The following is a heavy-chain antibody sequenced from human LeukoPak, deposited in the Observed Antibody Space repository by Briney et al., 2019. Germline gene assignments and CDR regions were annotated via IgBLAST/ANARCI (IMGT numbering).Heavy chain of an antibody. CDR3: ARDRYGDYVD. Sequence: GGSLRLSCAASGFIFSSYSMNWVSQAPGKGMEWVSSISSSSSYTYYADSVKGRFSISRDNAKNSLYLQMNSLRAEDTAVYYCARDRYGDYVDWGQGTLVTVSS. V-gene: IGHV3-21*01. CDR2: ISSSSSYT. D-gene: IGHD4-17*01. J-gene: IGHJ4*02. CDR1: GFIFSSYS.